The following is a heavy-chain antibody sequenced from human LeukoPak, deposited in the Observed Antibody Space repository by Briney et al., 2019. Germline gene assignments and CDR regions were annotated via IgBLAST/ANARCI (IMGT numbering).Heavy chain of an antibody. V-gene: IGHV1-2*02. CDR1: GYTFTGYY. J-gene: IGHJ3*02. CDR2: INPNSGGT. CDR3: ARLYGDYRDAFDI. D-gene: IGHD4-17*01. Sequence: ASVKVSCKASGYTFTGYYMHWVRQAPGQGLEWMGWINPNSGGTNYAQKFQGRVTMTRDTSISTAYMELSRLRSDDTAVYYCARLYGDYRDAFDIWGQGTMVTVSS.